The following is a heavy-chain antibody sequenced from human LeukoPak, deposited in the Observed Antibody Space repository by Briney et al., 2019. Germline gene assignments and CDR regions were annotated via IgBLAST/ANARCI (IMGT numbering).Heavy chain of an antibody. Sequence: GRSLRLSCAASGFTFSSYSMNWVRQAPGKGLEWDSSISSSSSYIYYADSVKGRFTISRDNAKNSLYLQMNSLRAEDTAVYYCASPVAGGYYFDYWGQGTLVTVSS. CDR1: GFTFSSYS. CDR3: ASPVAGGYYFDY. V-gene: IGHV3-21*01. CDR2: ISSSSSYI. J-gene: IGHJ4*02. D-gene: IGHD6-19*01.